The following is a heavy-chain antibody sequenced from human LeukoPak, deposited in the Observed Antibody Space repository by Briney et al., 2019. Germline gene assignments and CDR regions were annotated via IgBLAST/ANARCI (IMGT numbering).Heavy chain of an antibody. CDR1: GYTFTSYG. D-gene: IGHD3-10*01. Sequence: ASVKVSRKASGYTFTSYGISWVRQAPGQGLEWMGWISAYNGNTNYAQKLQGRVTMTTDTSTSTAYMELRSLRSDDTAVDYCARNRDIYGSGSYYQNWFDPWGQGTLVTVSS. CDR2: ISAYNGNT. CDR3: ARNRDIYGSGSYYQNWFDP. V-gene: IGHV1-18*04. J-gene: IGHJ5*02.